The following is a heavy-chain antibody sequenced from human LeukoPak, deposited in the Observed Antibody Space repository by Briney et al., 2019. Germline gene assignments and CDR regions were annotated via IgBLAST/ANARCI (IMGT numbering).Heavy chain of an antibody. Sequence: PGGSLRLSCAASGFSISGYWMHWVRQAAGEGLVWVSRMNSGGTTINYADSVKGRFTISRDNVDNTLHLQMNSPRVEDTAVYYCIREVQVRASASLGLWGQGTLVTVSS. V-gene: IGHV3-74*01. D-gene: IGHD3-16*01. J-gene: IGHJ4*01. CDR1: GFSISGYW. CDR3: IREVQVRASASLGL. CDR2: MNSGGTTI.